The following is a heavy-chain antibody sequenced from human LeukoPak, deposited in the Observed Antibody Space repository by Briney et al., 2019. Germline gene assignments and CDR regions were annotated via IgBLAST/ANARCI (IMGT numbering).Heavy chain of an antibody. J-gene: IGHJ3*02. Sequence: GGSLRLSCAASGFTFSSYDMHWVRHATGKGLEWVSAIDTAGNTFYPGSVRGRFTISRENAKNSLYLQMNNVRAGDTAVYYCARTSKVTSVMDIWGQGTIVTVSS. CDR2: IDTAGNT. D-gene: IGHD3-16*01. V-gene: IGHV3-13*04. CDR3: ARTSKVTSVMDI. CDR1: GFTFSSYD.